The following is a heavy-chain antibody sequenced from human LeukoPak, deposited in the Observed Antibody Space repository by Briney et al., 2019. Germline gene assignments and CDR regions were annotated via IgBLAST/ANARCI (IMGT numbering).Heavy chain of an antibody. CDR1: GCSISTYL. D-gene: IGHD4-23*01. CDR2: FYYTGST. V-gene: IGHV4-59*01. J-gene: IGHJ4*02. Sequence: SETLSLTCPGTGCSISTYLWRWLRQPPGKGLDWIGSFYYTGSTNYNPSLRSRVTISLDTSKNQISLRLSSVTAADTAVYYCARGGNDLDYWGQGTLVTVSS. CDR3: ARGGNDLDY.